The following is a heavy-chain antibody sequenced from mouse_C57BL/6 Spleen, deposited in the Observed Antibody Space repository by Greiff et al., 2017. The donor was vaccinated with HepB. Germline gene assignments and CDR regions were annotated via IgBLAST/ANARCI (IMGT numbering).Heavy chain of an antibody. CDR2: IYPGDGDT. J-gene: IGHJ3*01. CDR1: GYAFSSSW. V-gene: IGHV1-82*01. Sequence: VQLQESGPELVKPGASVKISCKASGYAFSSSWMNWVKQRPGKGLEWIGRIYPGDGDTNYNGKFKGKATLTADKSSSTAYMQLSSLTSEDSAVYFCARNYGCCPVGFCYWGQGALVTVS. CDR3: ARNYGCCPVGFCY. D-gene: IGHD1-1*01.